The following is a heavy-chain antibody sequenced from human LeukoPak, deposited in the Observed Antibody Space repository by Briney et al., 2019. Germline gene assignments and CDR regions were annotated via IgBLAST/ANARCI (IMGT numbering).Heavy chain of an antibody. J-gene: IGHJ4*02. CDR3: ARHIPFDC. CDR2: ISTSGGTI. D-gene: IGHD2-21*01. Sequence: HPGGSLRLSCAASGFTFSSSSMNWVRQAPEKGLEWVSYISTSGGTIYYADSVKGRFTISRDNAKNSLYLQMDSLRAEDTAVYYCARHIPFDCWGQGTLVTVSS. V-gene: IGHV3-48*01. CDR1: GFTFSSSS.